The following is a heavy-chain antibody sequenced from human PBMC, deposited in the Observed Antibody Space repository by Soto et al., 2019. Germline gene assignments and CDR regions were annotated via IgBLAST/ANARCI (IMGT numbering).Heavy chain of an antibody. D-gene: IGHD4-17*01. CDR1: GGAFGRYS. Sequence: QVQLEQSGPEVKRPGTSVKVSCKASGGAFGRYSVSWVRQAPGQGLEWIGGVIPVFNTSNYSLKFQGRVAIFADLSTSSVSMELRSLRSEDTPLYYCARGDEMTAVTIFEYWGQGTLVTVSS. CDR3: ARGDEMTAVTIFEY. CDR2: VIPVFNTS. V-gene: IGHV1-69*01. J-gene: IGHJ4*02.